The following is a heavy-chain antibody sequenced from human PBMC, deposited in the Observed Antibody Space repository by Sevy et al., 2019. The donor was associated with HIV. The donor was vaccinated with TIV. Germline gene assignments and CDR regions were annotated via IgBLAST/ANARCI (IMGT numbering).Heavy chain of an antibody. CDR1: GFRFSSYE. CDR3: ARDLPPSATTVAHFDY. Sequence: GGSLRLSCAASGFRFSSYEMNWVRQAPGKGLEWVASISNSGTNIPYSDSVRGRFTISRDTAKNSLYLQMNSLRAEDTAVYYCARDLPPSATTVAHFDYWGQGTLVTVSS. J-gene: IGHJ4*02. CDR2: ISNSGTNI. D-gene: IGHD4-17*01. V-gene: IGHV3-48*03.